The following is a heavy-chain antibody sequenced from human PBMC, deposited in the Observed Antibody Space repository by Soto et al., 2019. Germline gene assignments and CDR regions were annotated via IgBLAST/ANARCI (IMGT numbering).Heavy chain of an antibody. V-gene: IGHV4-31*03. CDR2: IYYSGST. CDR3: ARFVVVPAALSY. D-gene: IGHD2-2*01. J-gene: IGHJ4*02. Sequence: QVQLQESGPGLVKPSQTLSLTCTVSGGSISSGGYYWSWIRQHPGKVLEWIGYIYYSGSTYYNPSLKRRVTISVDTSKNQFSLKLSSVTAADTAVYYCARFVVVPAALSYWGQGTLVTVSS. CDR1: GGSISSGGYY.